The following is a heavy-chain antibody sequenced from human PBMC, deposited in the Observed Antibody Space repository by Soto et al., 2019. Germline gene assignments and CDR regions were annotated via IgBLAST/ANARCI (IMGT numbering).Heavy chain of an antibody. D-gene: IGHD2-15*01. V-gene: IGHV4-61*01. CDR3: ARGSGPNDAFDI. CDR2: IYYSGST. J-gene: IGHJ3*02. Sequence: QVQLQESGPGLVKPSETLSLTCTVSGGSVSSGSYYWSWIRQPPGKGLEWIGYIYYSGSTNYNPSLKSRVTISVDTSKNPFSLKLRSVTAADTAVYYCARGSGPNDAFDIWGQGTMVTVSS. CDR1: GGSVSSGSYY.